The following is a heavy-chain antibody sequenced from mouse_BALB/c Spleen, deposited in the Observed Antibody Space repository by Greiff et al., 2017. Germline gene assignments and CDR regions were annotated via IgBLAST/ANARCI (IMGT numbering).Heavy chain of an antibody. J-gene: IGHJ3*01. CDR2: INPSTGYT. CDR1: GYTFTSYW. CDR3: ARTGGNSAWFAY. Sequence: VQLQESGAELAKPGASVKMSCKASGYTFTSYWMHWVKQRPGQGLEWIGYINPSTGYTEYNQKFKDKATLTADKSSSTAYMQLSSLTSEDSAVYYCARTGGNSAWFAYWGQGTLVTVSA. V-gene: IGHV1-7*01. D-gene: IGHD2-1*01.